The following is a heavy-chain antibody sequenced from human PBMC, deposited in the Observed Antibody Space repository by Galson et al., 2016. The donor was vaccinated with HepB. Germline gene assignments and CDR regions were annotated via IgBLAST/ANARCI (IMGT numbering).Heavy chain of an antibody. CDR2: IDYRGTT. J-gene: IGHJ6*02. Sequence: TLSLTCTVSGGSISSDVDHWSWIRQPPGKGLEWIGYIDYRGTTYFNPSLRSRVTISVDTSKNQISLQLSSLTAADTAVYYFARAPPYGNGARCFSGMDVWGQGATVTVS. V-gene: IGHV4-30-4*01. CDR1: GGSISSDVDH. CDR3: ARAPPYGNGARCFSGMDV. D-gene: IGHD2-15*01.